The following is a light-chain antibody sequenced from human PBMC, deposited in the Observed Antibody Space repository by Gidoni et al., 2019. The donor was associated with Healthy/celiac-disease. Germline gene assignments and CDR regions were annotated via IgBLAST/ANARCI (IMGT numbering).Light chain of an antibody. CDR1: SLRIHY. J-gene: IGLJ2*01. Sequence: SSELTQDPAVSVALGQTVRITCQGDSLRIHYASWYQLKPGQAPVLVIYGKNNRPSGIPDRFSGSSSGNTASLTITGAQAEDEADYYCNSRDSSGNHQVFGGGTKLTVL. V-gene: IGLV3-19*01. CDR3: NSRDSSGNHQV. CDR2: GKN.